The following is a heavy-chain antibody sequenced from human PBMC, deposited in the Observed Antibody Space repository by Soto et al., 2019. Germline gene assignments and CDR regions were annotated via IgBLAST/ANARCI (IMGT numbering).Heavy chain of an antibody. V-gene: IGHV4-59*01. D-gene: IGHD3-3*02. CDR1: GGSISSYY. CDR2: IYYSGST. J-gene: IGHJ6*02. CDR3: ARHRISGVVRGMDV. Sequence: PWETLSFTCTVSGGSISSYYWSWIRQPPGKGLEWIGYIYYSGSTNYNPSLKSRVTISVDTSKNQFSLKLSSVTAADTAVYYCARHRISGVVRGMDVWGQGTTVTVSS.